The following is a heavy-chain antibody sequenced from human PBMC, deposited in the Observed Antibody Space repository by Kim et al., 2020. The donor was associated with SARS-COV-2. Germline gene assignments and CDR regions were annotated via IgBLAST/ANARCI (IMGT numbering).Heavy chain of an antibody. V-gene: IGHV1-69*04. J-gene: IGHJ6*02. CDR3: ARGPRTRYYYYGMDV. Sequence: QKCQGRVTITADKSMSTAYMELSSLRSEDTAVYYCARGPRTRYYYYGMDVWGQGTTVTVSS.